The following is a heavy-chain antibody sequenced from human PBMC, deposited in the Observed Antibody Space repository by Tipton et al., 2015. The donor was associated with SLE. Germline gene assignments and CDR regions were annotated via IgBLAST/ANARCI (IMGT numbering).Heavy chain of an antibody. CDR2: IYCSGST. J-gene: IGHJ6*02. D-gene: IGHD2-15*01. CDR3: ARSILEVVAATDYYGMDV. V-gene: IGHV4-59*01. Sequence: TLSLTCTVSGGSISSYYWSWIRQPPGKGLEWIGYIYCSGSTNYNPSLKSRVTILVDTSKNQFSLKLSSVTAADTAVYYCARSILEVVAATDYYGMDVWGQGTTVTVSS. CDR1: GGSISSYY.